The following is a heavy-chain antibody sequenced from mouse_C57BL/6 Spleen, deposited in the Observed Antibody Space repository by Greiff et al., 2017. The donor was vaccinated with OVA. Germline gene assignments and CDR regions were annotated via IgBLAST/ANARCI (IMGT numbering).Heavy chain of an antibody. CDR2: IHPNSGST. Sequence: VQLQQPGAELVKPGASVKLSCKASGYTFTSYWMHWVKQRPGQGLEWIGMIHPNSGSTNYNEKFKSKAILTVDKSSSTAYMQLSSLTSEDSAVYYCARKDDGYYYAMDYWGQGTSVTVSS. CDR1: GYTFTSYW. J-gene: IGHJ4*01. CDR3: ARKDDGYYYAMDY. V-gene: IGHV1-64*01. D-gene: IGHD2-3*01.